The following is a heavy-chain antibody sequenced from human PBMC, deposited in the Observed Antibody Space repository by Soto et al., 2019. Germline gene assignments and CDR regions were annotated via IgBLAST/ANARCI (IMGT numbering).Heavy chain of an antibody. Sequence: GGSLRLSCAASGFTFSSYGMHWVRQAPGKGLEWVAVISYDGSNKYYADSVKGRFTISRDNSKNTLYLQMNSLRAEDTAVYYCAKFRVIAARRRTVWYFDKWGQGTLVTVSS. CDR2: ISYDGSNK. J-gene: IGHJ4*02. CDR1: GFTFSSYG. D-gene: IGHD6-6*01. CDR3: AKFRVIAARRRTVWYFDK. V-gene: IGHV3-30*18.